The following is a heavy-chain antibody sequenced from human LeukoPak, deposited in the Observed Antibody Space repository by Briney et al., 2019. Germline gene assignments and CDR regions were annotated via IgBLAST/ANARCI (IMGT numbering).Heavy chain of an antibody. CDR3: ARGGQKLRYLDWLAPHNWFDP. J-gene: IGHJ5*02. V-gene: IGHV4-34*01. CDR2: INHSGST. CDR1: GGSFSGYY. D-gene: IGHD3-9*01. Sequence: SETLSLTCAVYGGSFSGYYWSWIRQPPGKGLEWIGEINHSGSTNYNPSLKSRVTISVDTSKNQFSLKLSSVTAADTAVYYCARGGQKLRYLDWLAPHNWFDPWGQGTLVTVSS.